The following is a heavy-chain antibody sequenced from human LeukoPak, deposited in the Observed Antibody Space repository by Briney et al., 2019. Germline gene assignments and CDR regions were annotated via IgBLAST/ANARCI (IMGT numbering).Heavy chain of an antibody. V-gene: IGHV3-21*01. CDR2: ISSSSSYI. D-gene: IGHD6-19*01. CDR3: ARDLGYSSGPNY. Sequence: GSLRLSCAASGFTVSSNYMSWVRQAPGKGLEWVSSISSSSSYIYYADSVKGRFTISRDNAKNSLFLQMNSLRAEDTAVYYCARDLGYSSGPNYWGQGTRVTVSS. J-gene: IGHJ4*02. CDR1: GFTVSSNY.